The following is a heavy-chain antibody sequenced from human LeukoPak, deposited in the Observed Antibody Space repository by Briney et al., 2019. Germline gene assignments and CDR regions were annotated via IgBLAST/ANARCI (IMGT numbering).Heavy chain of an antibody. CDR3: ARDRENQYFDY. Sequence: GGSLRLSCAASGSTFSNYWMSWVRQAPGKGLEWVANIKEDGSEKYYVDSVKGRFTISRDNAKNSLYLQMNSLRAEDAAVYYCARDRENQYFDYWGQGTLVTVSS. V-gene: IGHV3-7*01. CDR2: IKEDGSEK. CDR1: GSTFSNYW. D-gene: IGHD1-14*01. J-gene: IGHJ4*02.